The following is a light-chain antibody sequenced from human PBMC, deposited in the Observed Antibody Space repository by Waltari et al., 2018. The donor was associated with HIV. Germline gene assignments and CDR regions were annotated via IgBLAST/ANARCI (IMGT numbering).Light chain of an antibody. Sequence: QSVLTQPPSASGTPGQRVTISCSGSSPNIGSNYVYWYQQLPGTAPKLLIYTNEQRHSGVPERFSGSESGTAASLAISGVRSEDGADYYCAAGDDSLWVFGGGTKLTVL. CDR2: TNE. V-gene: IGLV1-47*01. J-gene: IGLJ3*02. CDR1: SPNIGSNY. CDR3: AAGDDSLWV.